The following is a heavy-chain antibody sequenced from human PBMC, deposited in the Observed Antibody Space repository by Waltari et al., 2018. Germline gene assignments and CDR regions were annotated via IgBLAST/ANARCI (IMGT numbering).Heavy chain of an antibody. CDR3: TRTRYCSTTTCQVDWFDP. D-gene: IGHD2-2*01. Sequence: FSSYWMHWVRQAPGKGLVWVSRINGDGGSTSYADSVKGRFTISRDNANKTLYLQMNSLRAEDTAVYYCTRTRYCSTTTCQVDWFDPWGQGTLVTVSS. J-gene: IGHJ5*02. CDR2: INGDGGST. V-gene: IGHV3-74*01. CDR1: FSSYW.